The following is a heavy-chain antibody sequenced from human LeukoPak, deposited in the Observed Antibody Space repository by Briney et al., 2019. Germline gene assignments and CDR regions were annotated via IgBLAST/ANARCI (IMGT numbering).Heavy chain of an antibody. Sequence: SETLSLTCIVSNYSISSDYYWGWIRQPPGKGLEWIGSIHHSGRTYYNPSLKSRVTISVDTSKNHFSLKLNSVTAADTAVYYCARDLKRWFGDFAGANPGEYDYWGQGTLVTVSS. V-gene: IGHV4-38-2*02. D-gene: IGHD3-10*01. CDR1: NYSISSDYY. J-gene: IGHJ4*02. CDR3: ARDLKRWFGDFAGANPGEYDY. CDR2: IHHSGRT.